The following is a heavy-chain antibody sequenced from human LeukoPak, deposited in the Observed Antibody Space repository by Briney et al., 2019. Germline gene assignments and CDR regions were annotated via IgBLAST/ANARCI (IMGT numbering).Heavy chain of an antibody. Sequence: ASVTVSCKASGYTFTGYYMHWVRQAPGQGLEWMGWINPNSGGTNYAQKFQGRVTMTRDTSISTAYMELSRLRSDDTAVYYCARDEVIAARFDYWGQGTLVTVSS. V-gene: IGHV1-2*02. CDR2: INPNSGGT. CDR1: GYTFTGYY. J-gene: IGHJ4*02. CDR3: ARDEVIAARFDY. D-gene: IGHD6-13*01.